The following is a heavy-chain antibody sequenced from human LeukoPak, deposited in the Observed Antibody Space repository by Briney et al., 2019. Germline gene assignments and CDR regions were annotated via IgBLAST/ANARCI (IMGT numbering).Heavy chain of an antibody. CDR1: GDSISSSSYY. V-gene: IGHV4-39*01. J-gene: IGHJ4*02. D-gene: IGHD2-15*01. CDR3: ARPEGYCSGGSCSFDY. Sequence: SETLSLTCTVSGDSISSSSYYWGWIRQPPGKGLEWIGSIYYSGSTYYNPSLKSRVTISVDTSKNQFSLKLNSVTAADTAVYYCARPEGYCSGGSCSFDYWGQGTLVTVSS. CDR2: IYYSGST.